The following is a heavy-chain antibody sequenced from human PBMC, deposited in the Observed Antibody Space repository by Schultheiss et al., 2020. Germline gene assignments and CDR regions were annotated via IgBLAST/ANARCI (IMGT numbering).Heavy chain of an antibody. J-gene: IGHJ5*02. CDR2: ISSSSSYI. Sequence: GGSLRLSCAASGFTFSSYAMHWVRQAPGKGLEWVSSISSSSSYIYYADSVKGRFTISRDNAKNSLYLQMNSLRAEDTAVYYCAREGPARFDPWGQGTLVTVSS. V-gene: IGHV3-21*01. CDR3: AREGPARFDP. CDR1: GFTFSSYA.